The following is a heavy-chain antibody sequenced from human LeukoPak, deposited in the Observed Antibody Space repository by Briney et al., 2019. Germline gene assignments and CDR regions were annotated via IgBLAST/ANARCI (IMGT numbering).Heavy chain of an antibody. V-gene: IGHV3-48*03. CDR3: ARDGPGYSFDH. Sequence: GGSLRLSCALSGFTFSSYEMHWVRQAPGKGLEWVSCSSSSGRTTDYADSVKGRFTVSRDNARNSLYLQMNSLRGEDTAVYYCARDGPGYSFDHWGQGTLVAVSS. J-gene: IGHJ4*02. D-gene: IGHD5-18*01. CDR1: GFTFSSYE. CDR2: SSSSGRTT.